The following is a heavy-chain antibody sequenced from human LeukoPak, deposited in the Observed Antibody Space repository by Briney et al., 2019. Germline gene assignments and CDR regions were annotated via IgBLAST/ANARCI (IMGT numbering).Heavy chain of an antibody. Sequence: GGSLRLSCEASGFTFNKYAVDWVRRAPGKGLEWVSVISGSGSTTYYADSVWGRFTISRDNSKNMLYLQMNSLRAEDTAVYYCAKEFIKGTSDLWGQGTVVSVSS. CDR3: AKEFIKGTSDL. V-gene: IGHV3-23*01. CDR1: GFTFNKYA. CDR2: ISGSGSTT. J-gene: IGHJ3*01. D-gene: IGHD3-10*01.